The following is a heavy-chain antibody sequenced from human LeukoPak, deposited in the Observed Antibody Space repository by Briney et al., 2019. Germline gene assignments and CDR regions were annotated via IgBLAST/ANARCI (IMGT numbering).Heavy chain of an antibody. CDR2: VSSSGSTI. Sequence: GGSLRLSCAASGFTFSSYEMNWVRQAPGKGLEWVSYVSSSGSTIYYADSVKGRFTISRDNAKNSLYLQMNSLRAEDTAVYYCARKRRDGYNPWYYYYYMDVWGKGTTVTVSS. V-gene: IGHV3-48*03. D-gene: IGHD5-24*01. CDR3: ARKRRDGYNPWYYYYYMDV. CDR1: GFTFSSYE. J-gene: IGHJ6*03.